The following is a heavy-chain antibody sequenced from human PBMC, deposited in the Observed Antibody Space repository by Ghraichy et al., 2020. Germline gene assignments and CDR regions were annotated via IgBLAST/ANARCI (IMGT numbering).Heavy chain of an antibody. CDR2: IWHDGSNK. V-gene: IGHV3-33*08. Sequence: GGSLRLSCAASGFIFSNYGMHWVRQTPGKGLEWVAIIWHDGSNKHYADSVKGRFTISRDNSENTLFLHISSLRADETAVYSCAGEYFPHPYDESGGSRAFDYWGQGTLVTVSS. D-gene: IGHD3-22*01. CDR1: GFIFSNYG. CDR3: AGEYFPHPYDESGGSRAFDY. J-gene: IGHJ4*02.